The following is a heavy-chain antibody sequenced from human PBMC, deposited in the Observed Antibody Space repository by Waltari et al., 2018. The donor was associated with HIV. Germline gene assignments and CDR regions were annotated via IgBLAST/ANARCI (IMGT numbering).Heavy chain of an antibody. J-gene: IGHJ4*02. Sequence: QVQLVESGGGVVQPGRSLRLSCAASGFTFSSYAMHWVRQAPGKGLEWVAVISYDGRNKYYADSVKGRFTISRDNSKNTLYLQMNSLRAEDTAVYYCARVEGYYDSSGSLDYWGQGTLVTVSS. D-gene: IGHD3-22*01. CDR2: ISYDGRNK. CDR1: GFTFSSYA. CDR3: ARVEGYYDSSGSLDY. V-gene: IGHV3-30*01.